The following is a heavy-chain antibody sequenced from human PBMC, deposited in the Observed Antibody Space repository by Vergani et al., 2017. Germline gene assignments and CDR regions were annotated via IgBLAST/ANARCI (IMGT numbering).Heavy chain of an antibody. V-gene: IGHV1-69*01. CDR3: ARWDLGYCSSTSCYGYYYYYYGMDV. D-gene: IGHD2-2*01. J-gene: IGHJ6*02. CDR1: GGTFSSYA. Sequence: QVQLVQSGAEVKKPGSSVKVSCKASGGTFSSYAISWVRHAPGQGLEWMGGIIPIFGTANYAQKFQGRVTITADESTSTAYMELSSLRSEDTAVYYCARWDLGYCSSTSCYGYYYYYYGMDVWGQGTTVTVSS. CDR2: IIPIFGTA.